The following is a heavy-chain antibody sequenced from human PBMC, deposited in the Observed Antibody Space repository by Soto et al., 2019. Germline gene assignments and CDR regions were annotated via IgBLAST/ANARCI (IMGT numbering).Heavy chain of an antibody. Sequence: GGSLRLSCAASGFTFSSYAMSWVRQAPGKGLEWVSAISGSGGSTYYADSVKGRFTISRDNSKNTLYLQMNSLRAEDTAVYYCVYSGYASQYYYYGMDVWGQGTTVTVSS. CDR2: ISGSGGST. V-gene: IGHV3-23*01. CDR1: GFTFSSYA. CDR3: VYSGYASQYYYYGMDV. J-gene: IGHJ6*02. D-gene: IGHD5-12*01.